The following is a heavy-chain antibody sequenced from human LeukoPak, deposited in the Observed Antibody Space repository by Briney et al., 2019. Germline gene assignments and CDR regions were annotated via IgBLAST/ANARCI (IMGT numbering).Heavy chain of an antibody. CDR2: ISAYNGNT. CDR1: GYTFTSYG. Sequence: ASVKVSCKASGYTFTSYGISWVRQAPGQGLEWMGWISAYNGNTNYAQKFQGRVTMTRDTSISIAYMELSRLRSDDTAVYYCASTSTGTDYWGQGTLVTVSS. D-gene: IGHD1-1*01. J-gene: IGHJ4*02. V-gene: IGHV1-18*01. CDR3: ASTSTGTDY.